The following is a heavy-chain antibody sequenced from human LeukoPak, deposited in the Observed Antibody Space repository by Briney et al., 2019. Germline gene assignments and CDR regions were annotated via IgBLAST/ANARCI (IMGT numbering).Heavy chain of an antibody. V-gene: IGHV1-2*02. CDR1: GYTFTGYY. Sequence: GASVKVSCKASGYTFTGYYMHWVRQAPGQGLEWMGWLNPNSGGTNYAQKFQGRVTMTRDTSISTAYMELSRLRSDDMAVYYCARVNPSYSNYGGAFDIWGQGTMVTVSS. CDR3: ARVNPSYSNYGGAFDI. D-gene: IGHD4-11*01. CDR2: LNPNSGGT. J-gene: IGHJ3*02.